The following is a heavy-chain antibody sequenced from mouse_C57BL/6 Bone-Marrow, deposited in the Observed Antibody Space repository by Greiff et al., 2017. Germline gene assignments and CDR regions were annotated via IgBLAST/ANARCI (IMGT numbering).Heavy chain of an antibody. CDR1: GYTFTSYY. V-gene: IGHV1-12*01. Sequence: QVQLQQSGAELVRPGASVKMSCKASGYTFTSYYMHWVKQTPRQGLEWIGAIYPGNGDTSYNQKFKGKATLTVDKSSSTAYMQLSSLTSEDSAVCFCARWGYYAMDYWGQGTSVTVSS. J-gene: IGHJ4*01. CDR2: IYPGNGDT. CDR3: ARWGYYAMDY.